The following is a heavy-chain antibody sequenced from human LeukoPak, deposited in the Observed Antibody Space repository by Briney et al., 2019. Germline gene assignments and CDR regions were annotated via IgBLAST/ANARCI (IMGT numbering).Heavy chain of an antibody. D-gene: IGHD4-17*01. CDR2: INHSGST. V-gene: IGHV4-34*01. J-gene: IGHJ4*02. CDR1: GGSFSGYY. CDR3: AGHALGNGDYRPFDY. Sequence: PSETLSLTCAVYGGSFSGYYWSWIRQPPGKGLEWIGEINHSGSTNYNPSLKSRVTISVDTSKNQFSLKLSSVTAADTAVYYCAGHALGNGDYRPFDYWGQGTLVTVSS.